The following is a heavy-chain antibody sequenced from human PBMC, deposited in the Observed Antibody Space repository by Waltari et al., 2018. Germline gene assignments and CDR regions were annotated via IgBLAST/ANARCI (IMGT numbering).Heavy chain of an antibody. J-gene: IGHJ4*02. D-gene: IGHD2-2*01. CDR1: GGSISSYY. Sequence: QVQLQESGPGLVKPSETLSLTCTVSGGSISSYYWSWIRQPAGKGLEWIGRIYTSGSTNYNPSLKSRVTMSVDTSKNQFSLKLSSVTAADTAVYYCARGGDLMGYQLPTLDYWGQGTLVTVSS. V-gene: IGHV4-4*07. CDR2: IYTSGST. CDR3: ARGGDLMGYQLPTLDY.